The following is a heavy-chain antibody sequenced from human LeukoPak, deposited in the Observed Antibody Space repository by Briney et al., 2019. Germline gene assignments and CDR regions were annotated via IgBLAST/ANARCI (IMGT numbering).Heavy chain of an antibody. CDR3: SRVGGDSGRGWYPADY. D-gene: IGHD6-19*01. CDR2: INPNSGGT. CDR1: GYTFTGYY. J-gene: IGHJ4*02. Sequence: ASVTVSCKSSGYTFTGYYMHWVRQAPGQGLEWMGWINPNSGGTNYAQKLQGRVTMTRGTSISIAYMELFRLRSDDTAVYYCSRVGGDSGRGWYPADYGGQGTLGSVSA. V-gene: IGHV1-2*02.